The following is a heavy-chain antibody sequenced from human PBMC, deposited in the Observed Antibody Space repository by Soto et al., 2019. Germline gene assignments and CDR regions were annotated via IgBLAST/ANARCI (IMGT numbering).Heavy chain of an antibody. Sequence: SETLSLTCTVSSGSINSFYWSWIRQPAGKGLEWVGRIHSSGTTNYNPSLKSRVTMSVDTSRNQFSLKLTSVTAADTAVYYCARDRIIGTSYSDYWGQGVLVTVSS. CDR2: IHSSGTT. CDR1: SGSINSFY. CDR3: ARDRIIGTSYSDY. J-gene: IGHJ4*02. V-gene: IGHV4-4*07. D-gene: IGHD1-7*01.